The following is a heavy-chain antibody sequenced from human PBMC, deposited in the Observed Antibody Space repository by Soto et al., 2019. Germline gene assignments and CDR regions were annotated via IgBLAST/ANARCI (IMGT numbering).Heavy chain of an antibody. CDR2: INHSGST. J-gene: IGHJ6*03. V-gene: IGHV4-34*01. Sequence: SETLSLTCAVYGGSFSGYYWSWIRQPPGKGLEWIGEINHSGSTNYNPSLKSRVTISVDTSKNQFSLKLSSVTAADTAVYYCARGYYDFWSGYYTEGYYYYMDVWGKGTTVTVSS. CDR3: ARGYYDFWSGYYTEGYYYYMDV. D-gene: IGHD3-3*01. CDR1: GGSFSGYY.